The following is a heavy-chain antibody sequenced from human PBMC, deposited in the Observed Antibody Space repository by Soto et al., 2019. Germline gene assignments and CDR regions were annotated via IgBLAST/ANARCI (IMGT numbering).Heavy chain of an antibody. V-gene: IGHV3-48*01. CDR1: GFTFSSYD. CDR3: AGHGGQWLNWFDP. CDR2: ISSSSSTI. Sequence: EVQLVESGGGLVQPGGSLRLSCAASGFTFSSYDMNWVRQAPGKGLEWVSYISSSSSTIYYADSVKGRFTISRDNAKNSLYLQMNSLRAEDTAVYYCAGHGGQWLNWFDPWGQGILVTASS. J-gene: IGHJ5*02. D-gene: IGHD6-19*01.